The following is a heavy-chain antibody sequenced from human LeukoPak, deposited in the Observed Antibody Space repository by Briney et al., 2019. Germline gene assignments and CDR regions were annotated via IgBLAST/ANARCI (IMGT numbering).Heavy chain of an antibody. CDR2: INPSGGST. Sequence: ASVKVSCKASGYTFTSYYMRWVRQAPGQGLEWMGIINPSGGSTSYAQKFQGRVTMTRDTSTSTVYMELSSLRSEDTAVYYCARDGRVAGTGENWFGPWGQGTLVTVSS. J-gene: IGHJ5*02. D-gene: IGHD6-19*01. CDR3: ARDGRVAGTGENWFGP. CDR1: GYTFTSYY. V-gene: IGHV1-46*01.